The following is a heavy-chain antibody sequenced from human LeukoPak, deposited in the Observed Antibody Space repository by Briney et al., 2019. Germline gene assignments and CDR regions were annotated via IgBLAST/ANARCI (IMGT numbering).Heavy chain of an antibody. J-gene: IGHJ4*02. V-gene: IGHV3-21*01. D-gene: IGHD3-16*01. Sequence: GSLRLTCAASGFTFSSYSMNWVRQAPGKGLEWVSSISSSSSYIYYADSVKGRFTISRDNAKNSLYLQMNSLRAEDTAVYYCARVSSKGVGYWGQGTLVTVSS. CDR1: GFTFSSYS. CDR2: ISSSSSYI. CDR3: ARVSSKGVGY.